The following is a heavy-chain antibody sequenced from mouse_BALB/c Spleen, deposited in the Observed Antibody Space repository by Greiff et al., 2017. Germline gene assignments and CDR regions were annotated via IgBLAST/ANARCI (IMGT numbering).Heavy chain of an antibody. J-gene: IGHJ2*01. CDR3: ARGGKGLDY. CDR2: ISTYYGDA. V-gene: IGHV1S137*01. CDR1: GYTFTDYA. Sequence: QVHVKQSGAELVRPGVSVKISCKGSGYTFTDYAMHWVKQSHAKSLEWIGVISTYYGDASYNQKFKGKATMTVDKSSSTAYMELARLTSEDSAIYYCARGGKGLDYWGQGTTLTVSS. D-gene: IGHD1-3*01.